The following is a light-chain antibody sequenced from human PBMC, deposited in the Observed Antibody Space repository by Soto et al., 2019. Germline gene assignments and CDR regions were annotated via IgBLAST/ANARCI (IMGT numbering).Light chain of an antibody. Sequence: ETVMTQSPATLSVSPGEGATLSWRASQSVGSNLAWYQQRPGQAPRLLIYGASTRATGIPARFSGSGSGTEFTLTISGLQSEDFAVYYCQQYNNWPPHTFGQGTKLEIK. V-gene: IGKV3-15*01. J-gene: IGKJ2*01. CDR3: QQYNNWPPHT. CDR1: QSVGSN. CDR2: GAS.